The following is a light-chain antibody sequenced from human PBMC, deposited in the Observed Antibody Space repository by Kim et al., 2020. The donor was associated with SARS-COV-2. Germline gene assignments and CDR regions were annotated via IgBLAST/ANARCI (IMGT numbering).Light chain of an antibody. Sequence: GEPTSIFTWDNNIGSDSLHWYQQKPRGAPVLLIYYETNRPSGIPHRFSASTSGDTAALTISSVEAGDDADYYCQEWYGGSDHWVFGGGTQLTVL. J-gene: IGLJ3*02. CDR2: YET. V-gene: IGLV3-21*04. CDR1: NIGSDS. CDR3: QEWYGGSDHWV.